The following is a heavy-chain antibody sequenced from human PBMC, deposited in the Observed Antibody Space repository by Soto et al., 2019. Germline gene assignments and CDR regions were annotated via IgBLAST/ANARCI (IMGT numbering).Heavy chain of an antibody. CDR3: AGTTSHHWLYMDV. D-gene: IGHD1-1*01. J-gene: IGHJ6*03. CDR2: TYYRSRWYN. V-gene: IGHV6-1*01. CDR1: GDSVSSNSAA. Sequence: QVQLQESGPGLVKPSQTLSVTCAISGDSVSSNSAAWNWIRPSPSRGLEWLARTYYRSRWYNDYAVSVRSRITVNADTSKNQFSLQLTSVTPEDTAIYYCAGTTSHHWLYMDVWGRGTTVTVSS.